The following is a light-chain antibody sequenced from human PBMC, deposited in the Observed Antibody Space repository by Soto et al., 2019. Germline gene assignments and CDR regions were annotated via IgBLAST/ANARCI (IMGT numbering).Light chain of an antibody. CDR1: QSVRDSY. J-gene: IGKJ1*01. V-gene: IGKV3-20*01. Sequence: EIVLTQSPGTLSLSPGERATLSCRASQSVRDSYLAWYQQKPGQAPSLLIYDTSTRATGIPDRFIGSGSGTDSALTISRVEPEDFAMYFCQQYGSSPGTFGQGTKVEIK. CDR3: QQYGSSPGT. CDR2: DTS.